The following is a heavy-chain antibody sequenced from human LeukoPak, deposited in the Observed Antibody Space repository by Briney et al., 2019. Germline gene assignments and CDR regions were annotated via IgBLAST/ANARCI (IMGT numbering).Heavy chain of an antibody. D-gene: IGHD3-9*01. CDR1: GGSINSGYY. CDR2: IYYNGDT. Sequence: SETLSLTCTGSGGSINSGYYWSWLRQHTGRGLAWIGYIYYNGDTYYNPSLKSRITMSTDASKNQFSLRLSSATAADTAVYFCARTYFDIFTGPRDIPHYFDYWGQGTLVSVFS. V-gene: IGHV4-31*03. J-gene: IGHJ4*02. CDR3: ARTYFDIFTGPRDIPHYFDY.